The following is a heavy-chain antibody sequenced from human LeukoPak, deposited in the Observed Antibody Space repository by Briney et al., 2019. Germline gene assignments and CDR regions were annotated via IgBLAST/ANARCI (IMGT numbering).Heavy chain of an antibody. Sequence: PSETLFLTCTVSGGSISSYYWSWIRQPPGKGLEWIGYISYSGSTNYNPSLKSRVTISVDTSKNQFSLRLSSVTAADTAVYYCARAKTDYSILFNSWGQGTLVTVSS. CDR1: GGSISSYY. CDR3: ARAKTDYSILFNS. V-gene: IGHV4-59*01. CDR2: ISYSGST. J-gene: IGHJ4*02. D-gene: IGHD3-9*01.